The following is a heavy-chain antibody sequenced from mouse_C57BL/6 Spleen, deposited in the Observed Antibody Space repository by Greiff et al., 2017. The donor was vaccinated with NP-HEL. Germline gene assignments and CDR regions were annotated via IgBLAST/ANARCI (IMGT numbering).Heavy chain of an antibody. CDR3: ARDGGTGTFAY. D-gene: IGHD4-1*01. CDR2: ISDGGSYT. Sequence: EVQLVESGGGLVKPGGSLKLSCAASGFTFSSYAMSWVRQTPEKRLEWVATISDGGSYTYYPDNVKGRFTISRDNAKNNLYLQMGHLKSEDTAMYYCARDGGTGTFAYWGQGTLVTVSA. J-gene: IGHJ3*01. CDR1: GFTFSSYA. V-gene: IGHV5-4*01.